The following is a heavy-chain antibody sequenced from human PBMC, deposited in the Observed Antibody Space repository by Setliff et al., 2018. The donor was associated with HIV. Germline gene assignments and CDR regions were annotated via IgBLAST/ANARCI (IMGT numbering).Heavy chain of an antibody. V-gene: IGHV1-18*01. CDR1: GYSFPTYG. D-gene: IGHD4-17*01. CDR3: ARTRLLYLEYYNYMDV. CDR2: ISGYSGNT. Sequence: ASVKVSCKASGYSFPTYGIGWVRQAPGQGLEWMGWISGYSGNTEYTQNLQGRVTMTTDTSTSTAYMELRSLTSDDTAVYYCARTRLLYLEYYNYMDVWG. J-gene: IGHJ6*03.